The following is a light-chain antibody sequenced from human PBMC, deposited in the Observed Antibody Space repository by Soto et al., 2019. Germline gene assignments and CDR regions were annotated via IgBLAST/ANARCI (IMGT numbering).Light chain of an antibody. CDR2: SNS. V-gene: IGLV1-44*01. CDR3: AAWDDSLDGVV. J-gene: IGLJ2*01. CDR1: SSNIGSNS. Sequence: QLVLTQPPSASGTPGQRVTISCSGSSSNIGSNSVNWYQQLPGTAPKVLIYSNSQRPSGVPDRFSGSKSGASASLAINGLQSEDEADYYCAAWDDSLDGVVFGGGTQLTVL.